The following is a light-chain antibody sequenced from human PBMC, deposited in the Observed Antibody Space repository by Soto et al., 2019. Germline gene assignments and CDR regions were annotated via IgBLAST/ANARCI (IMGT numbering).Light chain of an antibody. CDR1: SSNIGRNY. CDR3: AAWDDILRGV. V-gene: IGLV1-47*02. CDR2: SNS. Sequence: QSVLTQPPSVSGTPGQRVTISCSGSSSNIGRNYVSWYQQLPGTAPKLLLYSNSQRPSGVPDRFSGSKSGTSASLAISELRSEDEAEYYCAAWDDILRGVFGGGTKLTVL. J-gene: IGLJ3*02.